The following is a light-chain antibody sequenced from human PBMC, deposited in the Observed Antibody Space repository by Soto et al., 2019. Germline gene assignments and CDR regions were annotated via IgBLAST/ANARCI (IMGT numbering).Light chain of an antibody. V-gene: IGLV2-14*01. CDR3: SSYTNSITRV. CDR2: EVT. CDR1: SDDVGAYNS. J-gene: IGLJ3*02. Sequence: QSALTQPASVSGSPGQSITISCTGTSDDVGAYNSVSWYQQHPGKAPKLIMYEVTNRPSGVSNRFFGSKSGYTASLTISGLQAEDEADYYCSSYTNSITRVFGGGTKLTVL.